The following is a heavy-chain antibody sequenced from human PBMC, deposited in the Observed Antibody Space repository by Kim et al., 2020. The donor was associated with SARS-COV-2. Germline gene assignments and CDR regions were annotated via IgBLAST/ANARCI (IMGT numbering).Heavy chain of an antibody. J-gene: IGHJ4*02. CDR3: ARNGLGSTEGG. D-gene: IGHD1-26*01. CDR2: INLNSGGT. V-gene: IGHV1-2*02. CDR1: GYTFTDFL. Sequence: ASVKVSCKASGYTFTDFLMHWVRQAPGQGLEWMGWINLNSGGTYYAQKFQGRVAMTRDTSINTVYMELNSLTSDDTAMFYCARNGLGSTEGGWGQGTLLT.